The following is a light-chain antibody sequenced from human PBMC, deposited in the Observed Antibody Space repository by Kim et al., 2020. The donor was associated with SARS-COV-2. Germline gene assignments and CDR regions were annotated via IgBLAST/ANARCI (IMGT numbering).Light chain of an antibody. CDR2: YDT. V-gene: IGLV3-21*04. CDR3: QVWDSSSDHKV. J-gene: IGLJ3*02. Sequence: SYELTQPPSVSVAPGKTARITCEGNNIGSKSVHWYQQKPGQAPVLVIYYDTNRPSGIPERISGPNSGNTATLTISRVEAGDEADYFCQVWDSSSDHKVFG. CDR1: NIGSKS.